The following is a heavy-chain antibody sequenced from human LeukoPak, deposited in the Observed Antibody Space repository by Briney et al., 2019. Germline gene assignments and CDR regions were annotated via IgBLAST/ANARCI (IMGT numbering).Heavy chain of an antibody. D-gene: IGHD4-17*01. CDR2: VRSTAYSGTT. CDR1: GLPFSHYD. J-gene: IGHJ4*02. Sequence: GGSLRLSCAVSGLPFSHYDMNWVRQAPGKGLEWVAFVRSTAYSGTTEYAASVKGRFTVSRDNSRSIAYLQMNSLKTEDTAVYYCARGRRPSTLTTHFFDYWGQGTLVTVSS. CDR3: ARGRRPSTLTTHFFDY. V-gene: IGHV3-49*04.